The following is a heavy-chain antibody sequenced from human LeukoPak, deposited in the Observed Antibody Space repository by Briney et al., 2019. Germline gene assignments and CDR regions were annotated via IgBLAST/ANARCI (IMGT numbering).Heavy chain of an antibody. CDR3: ARLGDGYNQKIRYFDY. CDR2: IYPGDSDT. D-gene: IGHD5-24*01. CDR1: GYSFTSYW. Sequence: GESLKISCKGSGYSFTSYWIGWVRQMPGKGLEWMGIIYPGDSDTRYSPSFQGQVTISADKSISTAYLQWSSLKASDTAMYYCARLGDGYNQKIRYFDYWGQGTLVTVSS. J-gene: IGHJ4*02. V-gene: IGHV5-51*01.